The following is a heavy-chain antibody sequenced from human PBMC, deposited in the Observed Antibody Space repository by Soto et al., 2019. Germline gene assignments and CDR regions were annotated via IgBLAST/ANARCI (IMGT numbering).Heavy chain of an antibody. Sequence: QVQLQESGPGLVKPSQTLSLTCTVSGGSFSNGNYYWSWIRQPPGKGLEWIGYIYYSGSTYYNPSLKGRLTISVDTSKNQFSLKLSSVTAADTAVYYCARVRHINAFDIWGQGTMVTVSS. CDR3: ARVRHINAFDI. D-gene: IGHD1-20*01. CDR2: IYYSGST. CDR1: GGSFSNGNYY. V-gene: IGHV4-30-4*01. J-gene: IGHJ3*02.